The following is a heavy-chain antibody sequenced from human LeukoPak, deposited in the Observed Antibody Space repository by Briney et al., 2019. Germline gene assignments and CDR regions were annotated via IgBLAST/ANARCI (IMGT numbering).Heavy chain of an antibody. V-gene: IGHV3-43*02. Sequence: GGSLRLSCAASGFAFDDYAMPWVRQAPGTGLEWVSVMRGDGGGTSYADSVNGRFTISRDNSKNSLYLQMNSRRTQDTALYYCAKDIRGAGYNSRFDYWGQGTLVTVSP. CDR1: GFAFDDYA. CDR3: AKDIRGAGYNSRFDY. J-gene: IGHJ4*02. D-gene: IGHD5-24*01. CDR2: MRGDGGGT.